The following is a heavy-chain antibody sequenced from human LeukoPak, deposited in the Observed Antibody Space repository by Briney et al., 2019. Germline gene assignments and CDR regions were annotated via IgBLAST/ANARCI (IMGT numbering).Heavy chain of an antibody. J-gene: IGHJ4*02. CDR1: GGSLSSYY. CDR3: ARDAMTGNGRCFDY. V-gene: IGHV4-4*07. Sequence: SETLSLTCTVSGGSLSSYYWSWIRQPAGKGLEWIGRIYTSGSTNYNPSLKSRVTMSVDTSKNQFSLRLNSVTAADTAVYYCARDAMTGNGRCFDYWGQGTLVTVSS. CDR2: IYTSGST. D-gene: IGHD3-9*01.